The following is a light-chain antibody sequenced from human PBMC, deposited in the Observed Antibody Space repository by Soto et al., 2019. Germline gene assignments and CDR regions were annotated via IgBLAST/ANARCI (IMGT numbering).Light chain of an antibody. CDR1: QSASSN. J-gene: IGKJ1*01. Sequence: VMKQSPATLSVSPGERATVSSWASQSASSNLAWYQQKPGKAPKLLIYGASTMDTGIPVRFSGSGSGTEFTLTISSLQSEDFAVYYCQQYNNWLWTFGQGTKVDIK. CDR2: GAS. V-gene: IGKV3-15*01. CDR3: QQYNNWLWT.